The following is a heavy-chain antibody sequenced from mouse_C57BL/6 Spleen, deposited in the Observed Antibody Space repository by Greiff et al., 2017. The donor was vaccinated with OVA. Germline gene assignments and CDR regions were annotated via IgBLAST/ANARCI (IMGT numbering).Heavy chain of an antibody. J-gene: IGHJ1*03. V-gene: IGHV5-9-1*02. D-gene: IGHD1-1*01. CDR3: TRAYYYGSHWYFDV. Sequence: EVKLVESGEGLVKPGGSLKLSCAASGFTFSSYAMSWVRQTPEKRLEWVAYISSGGDYIYYADTVKGRFTISRDNARNTLYLQMSSLKSEDTAMYYCTRAYYYGSHWYFDVWGTGTTVTVSS. CDR1: GFTFSSYA. CDR2: ISSGGDYI.